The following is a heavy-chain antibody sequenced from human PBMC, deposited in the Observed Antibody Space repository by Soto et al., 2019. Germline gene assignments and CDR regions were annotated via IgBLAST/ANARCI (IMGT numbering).Heavy chain of an antibody. CDR3: AREHYGDYVWRSLRYFDL. D-gene: IGHD4-17*01. CDR2: ISSSGSTI. J-gene: IGHJ2*01. CDR1: GFTFSDYY. V-gene: IGHV3-11*01. Sequence: GGSLRLSCAASGFTFSDYYMSWIRQAPGKGLEWVSYISSSGSTIYYADSVKGRFTISRDNAKNSLYLQMNSLRAEDTAVYYCAREHYGDYVWRSLRYFDLWGRGTLVTVSS.